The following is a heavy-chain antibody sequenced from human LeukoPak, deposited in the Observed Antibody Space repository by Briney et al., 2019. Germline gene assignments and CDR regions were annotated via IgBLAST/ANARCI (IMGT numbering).Heavy chain of an antibody. V-gene: IGHV1-3*01. J-gene: IGHJ5*02. CDR3: ARDRGSGSYIVFDP. CDR2: INAGNGNT. D-gene: IGHD3-10*01. Sequence: ASVKVSCKASGYTFTSYAMHWVRQAPGQRLEWMGWINAGNGNTKYSQKFQGRVTITRDTSTSTAYVELSSLRSEDTAVYYCARDRGSGSYIVFDPWGQGTLVTVSS. CDR1: GYTFTSYA.